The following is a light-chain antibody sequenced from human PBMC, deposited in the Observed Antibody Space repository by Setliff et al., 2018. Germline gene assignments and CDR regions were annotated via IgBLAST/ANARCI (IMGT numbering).Light chain of an antibody. Sequence: QSALAQPPSASGAPGQRVTISCTGSSSNIGAGYDVHWYQQLPGTAPKLLIYGNNNRPSGVPDRFTGSKSGTSASLAITGLQAEDEADYYCQSYDSSLSGWVFGTGTKVTVL. CDR1: SSNIGAGYD. CDR3: QSYDSSLSGWV. J-gene: IGLJ1*01. CDR2: GNN. V-gene: IGLV1-40*01.